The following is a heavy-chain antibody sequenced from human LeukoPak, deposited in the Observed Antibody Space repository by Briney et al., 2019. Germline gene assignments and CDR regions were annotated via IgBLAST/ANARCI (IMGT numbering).Heavy chain of an antibody. J-gene: IGHJ4*02. D-gene: IGHD6-19*01. CDR3: ARDPSGWYFVDY. V-gene: IGHV3-21*01. Sequence: GGSLRLSCAASGFTFSSYSMNWVRQAPGKGLEWVSSISSSSSYIYYADSVKGRFAISRDNAKNSLYLQMNSLRAEDAAVYYCARDPSGWYFVDYWGQGTLVTVSS. CDR2: ISSSSSYI. CDR1: GFTFSSYS.